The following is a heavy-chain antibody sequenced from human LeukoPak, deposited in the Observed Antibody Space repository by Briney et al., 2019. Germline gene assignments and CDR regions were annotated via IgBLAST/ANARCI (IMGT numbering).Heavy chain of an antibody. J-gene: IGHJ4*02. Sequence: GGSLRLSCAASGFAVSSNYMTWVRQAPGKGLEWVSIIYSGGSTYYADSVKGRFTISRDNSKNTVYLQMNSLRAEDTAVYYCARGGTTVTPSDYWGQGTLVTVSS. CDR2: IYSGGST. CDR3: ARGGTTVTPSDY. V-gene: IGHV3-53*01. CDR1: GFAVSSNY. D-gene: IGHD4-17*01.